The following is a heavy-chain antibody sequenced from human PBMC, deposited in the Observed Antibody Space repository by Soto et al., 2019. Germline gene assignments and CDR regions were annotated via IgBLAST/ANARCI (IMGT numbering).Heavy chain of an antibody. V-gene: IGHV4-61*01. D-gene: IGHD1-26*01. CDR2: IYNSGST. Sequence: QVQLQESGPGLVKPSETLSLTCTVSGGSVSSGLYYWSWIRQPPGKGLEWIGYIYNSGSTNYNPCLKRRVTIAEDTSKNQLSLKLMSVTDAEPAVYYCARERWPQTKMGFEYRGLGTIVPVSS. CDR3: ARERWPQTKMGFEY. J-gene: IGHJ4*02. CDR1: GGSVSSGLYY.